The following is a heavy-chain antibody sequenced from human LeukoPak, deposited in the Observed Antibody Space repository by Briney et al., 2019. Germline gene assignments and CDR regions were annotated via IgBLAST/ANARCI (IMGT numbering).Heavy chain of an antibody. CDR2: IYYSGTT. D-gene: IGHD6-13*01. Sequence: PSETLSLTCSVSGGSISTGAYYWGWIRQPPGKGLEWIGSIYYSGTTYYNPSLKSRVTISVDTSKNQFSLKLTSVTAADTAVYYCARHSGSSWYGEDLATDYWGQGTLVTVSS. CDR3: ARHSGSSWYGEDLATDY. J-gene: IGHJ4*02. V-gene: IGHV4-39*01. CDR1: GGSISTGAYY.